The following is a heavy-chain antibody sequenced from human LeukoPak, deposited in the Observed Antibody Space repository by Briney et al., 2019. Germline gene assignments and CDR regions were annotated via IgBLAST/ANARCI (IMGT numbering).Heavy chain of an antibody. CDR2: INYNGEIT. V-gene: IGHV4-34*01. CDR1: GGSFSGYL. CDR3: ARGWGFYGTTNRGWFDP. J-gene: IGHJ5*02. Sequence: PSETLSLTCAVPGGSFSGYLWSWLRQPPGKGLEWVGEINYNGEITNYNPSLKSRVTISVDTSKNQFSLKLSSVTAADTAVYYCARGWGFYGTTNRGWFDPWGQGTLVTVSS. D-gene: IGHD4-17*01.